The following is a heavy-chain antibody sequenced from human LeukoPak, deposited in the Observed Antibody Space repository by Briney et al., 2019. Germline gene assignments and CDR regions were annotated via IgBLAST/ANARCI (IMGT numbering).Heavy chain of an antibody. CDR2: INSDGSST. CDR3: ARRRNYYDSKFDY. CDR1: GFTFSSYA. J-gene: IGHJ4*02. V-gene: IGHV3-74*01. Sequence: GGSLRLSCAASGFTFSSYAMSWVRQAPGKGLVWVSRINSDGSSTSYADSVKGRFTISRDNAKNTLYLQMNSLRAEDTAVYYCARRRNYYDSKFDYWGQGTLVTVSS. D-gene: IGHD3-22*01.